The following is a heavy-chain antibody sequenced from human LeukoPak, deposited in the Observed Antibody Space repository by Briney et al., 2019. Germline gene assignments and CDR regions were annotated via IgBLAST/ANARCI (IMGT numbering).Heavy chain of an antibody. D-gene: IGHD6-19*01. Sequence: GRSLRLSCAASGFTFDDYAMHWVRQAPGKGLEWVSGISWNSGSIGYADSVKGRFTISRDNAKNSLYLQMNTLRAADTAVYYCAKGSGSGWYGWFAPWGQGTLVTVSS. V-gene: IGHV3-9*01. CDR2: ISWNSGSI. CDR3: AKGSGSGWYGWFAP. CDR1: GFTFDDYA. J-gene: IGHJ5*02.